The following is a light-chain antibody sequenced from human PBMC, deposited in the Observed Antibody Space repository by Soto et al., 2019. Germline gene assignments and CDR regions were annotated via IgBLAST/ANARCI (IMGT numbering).Light chain of an antibody. CDR3: QQYNSYSQT. V-gene: IGKV2-28*01. Sequence: DIVMTQYPLSLPVTPGEPASISCRSSQSLLHTSGYNYLDWYLQKPGQSPQLLIYLGSNRASGVPDRFSGSGFGTEFTLTISSLQPDDFATYYCQQYNSYSQTFGQGAKVDI. CDR1: QSLLHTSGYNY. J-gene: IGKJ1*01. CDR2: LGS.